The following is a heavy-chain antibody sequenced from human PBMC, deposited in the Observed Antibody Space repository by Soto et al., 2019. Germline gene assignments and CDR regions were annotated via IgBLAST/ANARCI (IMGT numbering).Heavy chain of an antibody. V-gene: IGHV4-30-2*01. J-gene: IGHJ6*02. CDR1: GGSISSGGYS. CDR2: IYHSGST. Sequence: SETLSLTCAVSGGSISSGGYSWSWIRQPPGKGLEWIGYIYHSGSTYYNPSLKSRVTISVDRSKNQFSLKLSSVTAADTAVYYCARARSYYYYYGMDVWGQGTTVTVSS. D-gene: IGHD1-26*01. CDR3: ARARSYYYYYGMDV.